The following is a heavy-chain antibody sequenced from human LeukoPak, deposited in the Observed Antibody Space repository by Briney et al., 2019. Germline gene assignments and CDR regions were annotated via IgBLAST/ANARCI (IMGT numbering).Heavy chain of an antibody. CDR3: ARETSHLYY. CDR2: TYYRSKWYN. Sequence: SQTLSLTCVIFGDSVFSNSAAWNWIRQSPSRGLEWLGRTYYRSKWYNDYAVSVKSRITINPDTSKNQFFLQLNSVTLEDTSVYYFARETSHLYYWGQGTLVTVSS. V-gene: IGHV6-1*01. CDR1: GDSVFSNSAA. J-gene: IGHJ4*02.